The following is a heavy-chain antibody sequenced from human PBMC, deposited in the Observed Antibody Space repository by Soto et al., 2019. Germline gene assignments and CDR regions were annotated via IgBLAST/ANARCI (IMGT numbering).Heavy chain of an antibody. J-gene: IGHJ3*02. V-gene: IGHV3-15*01. CDR3: TTDNLAIYAFDI. CDR1: GFTFSNAL. D-gene: IGHD3-16*01. Sequence: PGGPLRLSCAASGFTFSNALMSWVRQAPGKGLEWVGRIKSKTDGGTTDYAAPVKGRFTISRDDSKNTLYLQMNSLKTEDTAVYYCTTDNLAIYAFDIWGQGTMVNVSS. CDR2: IKSKTDGGTT.